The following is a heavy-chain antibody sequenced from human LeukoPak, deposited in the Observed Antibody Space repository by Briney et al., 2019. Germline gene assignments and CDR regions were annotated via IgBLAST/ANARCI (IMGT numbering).Heavy chain of an antibody. Sequence: SETLSLTCTVSGGSISSYYWSWIRQPPGKGLEWIGYIYYSGSTNYNPSLKSRVTISVDTSKNQFSLKLSSVTAADTAVYYCAREVMVRGVFDYWGQGTLVTVSS. D-gene: IGHD3-10*01. CDR3: AREVMVRGVFDY. CDR2: IYYSGST. V-gene: IGHV4-59*01. CDR1: GGSISSYY. J-gene: IGHJ4*02.